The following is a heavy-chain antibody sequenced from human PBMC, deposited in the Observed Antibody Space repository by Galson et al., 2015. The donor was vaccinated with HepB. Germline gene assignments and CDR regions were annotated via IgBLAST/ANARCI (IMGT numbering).Heavy chain of an antibody. CDR1: GFTFSSYW. V-gene: IGHV3-7*03. CDR2: IKQDGSEK. J-gene: IGHJ5*02. CDR3: AREGLLWFGELLWLFDP. Sequence: SLRLSCVASGFTFSSYWMSWVRQAPGKGLEWVANIKQDGSEKYYVDSVKGRFTISRDNAKNSLYLQMNSLRAEDTAVYYCAREGLLWFGELLWLFDPWGQGTLVTVSS. D-gene: IGHD3-10*01.